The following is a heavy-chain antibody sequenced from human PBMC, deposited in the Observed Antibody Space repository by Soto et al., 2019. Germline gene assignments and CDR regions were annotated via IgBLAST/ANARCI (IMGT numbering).Heavy chain of an antibody. Sequence: QVQLQESGPGLVKPSQTLSLTCTVSGASISSGGYYWGWIRQHPGKGLEWIGFIYYIRTSYYNPSLESRITLSVDTSKNHFSRNLSSVTAADTAVYYCARVLRDVLSDRYYWYFDLWGRGTLVPVSS. CDR3: ARVLRDVLSDRYYWYFDL. J-gene: IGHJ2*01. CDR2: IYYIRTS. D-gene: IGHD3-16*02. V-gene: IGHV4-31*03. CDR1: GASISSGGYY.